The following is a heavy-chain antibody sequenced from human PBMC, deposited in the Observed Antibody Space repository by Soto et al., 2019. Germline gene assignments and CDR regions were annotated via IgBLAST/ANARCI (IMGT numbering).Heavy chain of an antibody. CDR2: IYTSGST. V-gene: IGHV4-4*07. D-gene: IGHD3-10*01. Sequence: PSETLSLTCTVSGGSISSYYWSWIRQPAGKGLEWIGRIYTSGSTNYNPSLKSRVTMSVDTSKNQFSLKLSSVTAADTAVYYCAREEGVMVRGVIIRDWFDPWGQGTLVTVSS. CDR3: AREEGVMVRGVIIRDWFDP. J-gene: IGHJ5*02. CDR1: GGSISSYY.